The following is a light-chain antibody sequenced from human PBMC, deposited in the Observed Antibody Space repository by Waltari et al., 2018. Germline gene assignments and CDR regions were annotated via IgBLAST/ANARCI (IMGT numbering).Light chain of an antibody. CDR2: AAS. V-gene: IGKV1-NL1*01. CDR1: QDIRNA. Sequence: DIQMTQSPSSLSASVGDRVTITCRASQDIRNALAWYQQKPGKAPKLLLYAASRLESGVPSRFSGSGSETDYTLTITCLQPEDSATYYCQQFSGILWTFGQGTKVEIK. J-gene: IGKJ1*01. CDR3: QQFSGILWT.